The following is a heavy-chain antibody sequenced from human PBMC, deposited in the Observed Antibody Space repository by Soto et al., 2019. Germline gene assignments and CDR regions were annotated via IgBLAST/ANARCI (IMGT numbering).Heavy chain of an antibody. V-gene: IGHV4-34*01. CDR2: INHGGGT. Sequence: SETLSLTCDVYGGSFSGYYWTWIRQPPGKGLEWIGEINHGGGTNYNASLKSRVIISVDTSNQQLSLRLRSVTAADTAVYYCASARAYSYGTYYYYYGLDVWGQGTTVTVSS. CDR3: ASARAYSYGTYYYYYGLDV. D-gene: IGHD5-18*01. CDR1: GGSFSGYY. J-gene: IGHJ6*02.